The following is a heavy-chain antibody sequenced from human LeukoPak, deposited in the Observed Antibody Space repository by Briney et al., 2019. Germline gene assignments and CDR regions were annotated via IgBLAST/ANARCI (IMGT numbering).Heavy chain of an antibody. CDR2: IYYSGST. CDR3: ARTGWNTPFDY. V-gene: IGHV4-59*01. CDR1: GGSISSYY. J-gene: IGHJ4*02. Sequence: SETLSLTCTVSGGSISSYYWSWIRQPAGKGLEWIGYIYYSGSTNYNPSLKSRVTISVDTSKNQFSLKLSSVTAADTAVYYCARTGWNTPFDYWGQGTLVTVSS. D-gene: IGHD1-1*01.